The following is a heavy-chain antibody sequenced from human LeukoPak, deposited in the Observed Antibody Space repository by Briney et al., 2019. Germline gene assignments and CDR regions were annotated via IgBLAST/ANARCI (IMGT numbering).Heavy chain of an antibody. CDR3: TRQFSYYDFWSGYPFDY. D-gene: IGHD3-3*01. J-gene: IGHJ4*02. V-gene: IGHV4-39*01. CDR2: IYYSGST. Sequence: SETLSLTCTVSGGSISSSSYYWGWIRQPPGEGLEWIGSIYYSGSTYYNPSLKSRVTISVDTSKNQFSMKLSSVTAADTAVYYCTRQFSYYDFWSGYPFDYWGQGTLVTVSS. CDR1: GGSISSSSYY.